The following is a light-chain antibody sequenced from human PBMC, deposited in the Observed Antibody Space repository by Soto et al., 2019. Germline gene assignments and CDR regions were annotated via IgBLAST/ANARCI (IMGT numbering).Light chain of an antibody. CDR3: SSYTSSSTLL. V-gene: IGLV2-14*01. Sequence: VLTQPASVSGSPGQSITISCTGTSSDVGGYNYVSWYQQHPGKAPKLMIYEVSNRPSGVSNRFSGSKSGNTASLTISGLQAEDEADYYCSSYTSSSTLLFGGGTQLTVL. J-gene: IGLJ2*01. CDR2: EVS. CDR1: SSDVGGYNY.